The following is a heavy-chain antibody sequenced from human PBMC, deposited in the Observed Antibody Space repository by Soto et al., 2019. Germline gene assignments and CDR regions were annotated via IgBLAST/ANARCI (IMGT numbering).Heavy chain of an antibody. J-gene: IGHJ4*02. CDR1: GGSVSNSNYY. D-gene: IGHD2-8*01. V-gene: IGHV4-39*01. Sequence: SETLSLTCTVSGGSVSNSNYYWGWTRQSPGKGLEWRGSVYYRGRSYSKSSVKSRVTISVDTSKNQFSLNLNSVTASDTAVYFCVSQRTSVLTQAYFDYWGPGALVTVSS. CDR3: VSQRTSVLTQAYFDY. CDR2: VYYRGRS.